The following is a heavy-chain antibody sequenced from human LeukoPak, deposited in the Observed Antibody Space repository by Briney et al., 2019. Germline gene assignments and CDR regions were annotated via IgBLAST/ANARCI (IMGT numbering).Heavy chain of an antibody. J-gene: IGHJ4*02. CDR2: ISYTGTT. CDR1: GGSIGSSAYS. Sequence: SETLSLTCTVSGGSIGSSAYSWGWIRQPPGKGLEWIGSISYTGTTYYNPSLKSRVTMSLDTSKNQFSLKLISVTAADTALYYCAREGPHGSGIYYNPLDYWGQGALVIVSS. CDR3: AREGPHGSGIYYNPLDY. D-gene: IGHD3-10*01. V-gene: IGHV4-39*02.